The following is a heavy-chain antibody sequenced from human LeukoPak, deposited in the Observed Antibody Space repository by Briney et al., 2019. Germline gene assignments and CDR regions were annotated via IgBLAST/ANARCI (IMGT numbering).Heavy chain of an antibody. CDR1: GYTFTGYY. CDR3: ARVRDGYNYDYMDV. V-gene: IGHV1-2*02. CDR2: INPNSGGT. J-gene: IGHJ6*03. D-gene: IGHD5-24*01. Sequence: ASVKVSCKASGYTFTGYYMHWVRQAPGQGLEWMGWINPNSGGTNYAQKFQGRVTMTRDTSISTAYMELSRLRSDDTAVYYSARVRDGYNYDYMDVWGKGTTVTVSS.